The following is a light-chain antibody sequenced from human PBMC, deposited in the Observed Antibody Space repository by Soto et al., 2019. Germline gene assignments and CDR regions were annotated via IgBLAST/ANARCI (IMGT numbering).Light chain of an antibody. J-gene: IGKJ1*01. CDR1: QSVGSN. CDR2: GAS. CDR3: QQYNNWPPDRT. Sequence: EIVMTQSPATLSVSPGERATLSCRASQSVGSNLAWYQQKPGQAPRLLIYGASTRATGIPARFSGSGSGTDFTLTISSQQSEDFAIYFCQQYNNWPPDRTFGQGTKVEIK. V-gene: IGKV3-15*01.